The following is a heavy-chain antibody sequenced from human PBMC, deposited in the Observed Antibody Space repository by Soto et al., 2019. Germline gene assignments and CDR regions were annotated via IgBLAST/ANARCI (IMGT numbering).Heavy chain of an antibody. CDR3: ARGSSARDY. J-gene: IGHJ4*02. CDR2: INHSGST. D-gene: IGHD6-13*01. Sequence: NPSETLSLTCAVYGGSFSGYYWSWIRQPPGKGLEWIGEINHSGSTNYNPSLKSRVTISVDTSKNQFSLKLSSVTAADTAVYYCARGSSARDYWGQGTLVTVSS. V-gene: IGHV4-34*01. CDR1: GGSFSGYY.